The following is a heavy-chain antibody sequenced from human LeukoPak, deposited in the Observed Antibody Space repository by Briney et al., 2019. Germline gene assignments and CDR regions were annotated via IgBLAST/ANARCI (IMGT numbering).Heavy chain of an antibody. J-gene: IGHJ6*02. CDR3: ARGSVRFLEWLSAPYYYYGMDV. V-gene: IGHV3-48*03. CDR1: AFTSSSYE. D-gene: IGHD3-3*01. CDR2: IIRSGSTI. Sequence: GGSLRLSCAASAFTSSSYEMNWVRQAPGKGLEWVSYIIRSGSTIYYADSVKGRFTISRDNAKNSLYLQMNSLRAEDTAVYYCARGSVRFLEWLSAPYYYYGMDVWGQGTTVTVSS.